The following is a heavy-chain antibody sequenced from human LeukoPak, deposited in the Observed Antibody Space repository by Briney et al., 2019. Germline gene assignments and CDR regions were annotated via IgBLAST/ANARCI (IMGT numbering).Heavy chain of an antibody. D-gene: IGHD3-16*02. CDR3: ARAEIKLYNQRRYYFDY. V-gene: IGHV4-34*01. Sequence: PSETLSLTCAVYGGSFSGYYWSWIRQPPGKGLEWIGEINHSGSTNYNPSLKSRVTISVDTSKNQFSLKLSSVTAADTAVYYCARAEIKLYNQRRYYFDYWDQGTLVTVSS. CDR1: GGSFSGYY. J-gene: IGHJ4*02. CDR2: INHSGST.